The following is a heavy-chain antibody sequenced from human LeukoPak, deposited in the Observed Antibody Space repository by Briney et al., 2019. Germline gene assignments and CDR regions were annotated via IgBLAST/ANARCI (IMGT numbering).Heavy chain of an antibody. J-gene: IGHJ4*02. CDR1: GGTFSSYA. V-gene: IGHV1-69*13. CDR3: ARIGNYYDSSGYLGY. CDR2: IIPIFGTA. Sequence: ASVKVSCKASGGTFSSYAISWVRQAPGQGLEWMGGIIPIFGTANYAQKFQGRVTITADESTSTAYMELSRLRSEDTAVYYCARIGNYYDSSGYLGYWGQGTLVTVSS. D-gene: IGHD3-22*01.